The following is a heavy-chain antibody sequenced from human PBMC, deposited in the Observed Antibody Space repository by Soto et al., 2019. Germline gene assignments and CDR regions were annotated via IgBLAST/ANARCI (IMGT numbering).Heavy chain of an antibody. CDR3: ARARRALSDYGDYVC. CDR1: GYTFTSYG. V-gene: IGHV1-18*01. Sequence: ASVKVSCKASGYTFTSYGISWVRQAPGQGLEWMGWISAYNGNTNYAQKLQGRVTMTTDTSTSTAYMELRSLRSDDTAVYYCARARRALSDYGDYVCWGQGTLVTVSS. D-gene: IGHD4-17*01. J-gene: IGHJ4*02. CDR2: ISAYNGNT.